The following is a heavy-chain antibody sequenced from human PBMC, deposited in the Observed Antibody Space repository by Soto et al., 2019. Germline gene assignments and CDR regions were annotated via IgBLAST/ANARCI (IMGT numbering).Heavy chain of an antibody. J-gene: IGHJ5*02. Sequence: ASVKVSCKASGYTFTSYAMHWVRQAPGQRLEWMGWINAGNGNTKYSQKFQGRVTITRDTSASTAYMELSSLRSEDTAVYYCAGHYDFSYWFDPWGQGTLVTVSS. D-gene: IGHD3-3*01. CDR2: INAGNGNT. V-gene: IGHV1-3*01. CDR1: GYTFTSYA. CDR3: AGHYDFSYWFDP.